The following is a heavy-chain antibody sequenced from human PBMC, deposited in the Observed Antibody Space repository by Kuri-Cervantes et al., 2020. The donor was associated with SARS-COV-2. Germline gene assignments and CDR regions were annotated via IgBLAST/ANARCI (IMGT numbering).Heavy chain of an antibody. D-gene: IGHD3-3*01. CDR1: GYTFTSYA. Sequence: ASVKVSCKASGYTFTSYAMHWVRQAPGQRLEWMGWINAGNGNTKYSQKFQGRVTITRDTSASTAYMELSGLRSEDTAVYYCARGGDFWYFYYGMDVWGQGTTVTVSS. J-gene: IGHJ6*02. V-gene: IGHV1-3*01. CDR3: ARGGDFWYFYYGMDV. CDR2: INAGNGNT.